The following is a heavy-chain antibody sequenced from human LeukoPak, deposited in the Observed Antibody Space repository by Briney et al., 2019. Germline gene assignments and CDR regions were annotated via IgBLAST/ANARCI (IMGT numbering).Heavy chain of an antibody. Sequence: GGSLRLSCAASGFTFSSYWMSWVRQAPGKGLEWVANIKRDGSEKYYVDSVKGRFTISRDNAKNSLYLQMNSLRAEDTAVYYCARDASSSWYGEIDPWSQGTLVTVSS. J-gene: IGHJ5*02. CDR1: GFTFSSYW. CDR3: ARDASSSWYGEIDP. V-gene: IGHV3-7*01. CDR2: IKRDGSEK. D-gene: IGHD6-13*01.